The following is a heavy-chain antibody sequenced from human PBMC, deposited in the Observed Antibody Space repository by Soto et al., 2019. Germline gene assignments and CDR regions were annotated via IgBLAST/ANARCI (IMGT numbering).Heavy chain of an antibody. V-gene: IGHV3-23*01. D-gene: IGHD6-13*01. Sequence: PWGSLRLSCSASVFTGSSYAMSWFRQAPGEGLDWVSAISGSGGRTYSADSVKGRFTISRDNSKNTLYLQMSSLRAEDTAVYYLARGFSAGRDSPPDCWGQGSLGTVSS. CDR3: ARGFSAGRDSPPDC. J-gene: IGHJ4*02. CDR2: ISGSGGRT. CDR1: VFTGSSYA.